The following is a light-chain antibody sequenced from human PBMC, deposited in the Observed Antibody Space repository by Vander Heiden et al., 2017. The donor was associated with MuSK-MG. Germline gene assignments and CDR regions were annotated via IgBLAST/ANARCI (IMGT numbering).Light chain of an antibody. CDR2: EVS. J-gene: IGLJ3*02. Sequence: QSALTQPASVSGSPGQSITISCTGTSSDVCGYYHVSWYQQHAGKAPKLMIYEVSNRASGVSNRFSGSKSGNTASLTISGLQAEEEADYYCSSYTSSSTPWVFGGGTKLTVL. CDR1: SSDVCGYYH. CDR3: SSYTSSSTPWV. V-gene: IGLV2-14*01.